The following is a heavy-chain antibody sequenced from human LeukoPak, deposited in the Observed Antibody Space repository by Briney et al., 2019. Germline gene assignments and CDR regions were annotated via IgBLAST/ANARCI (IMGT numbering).Heavy chain of an antibody. V-gene: IGHV1-2*02. CDR2: INPNSGGT. CDR1: GYTFNNYG. Sequence: ASVKVSCKASGYTFNNYGISWVRQAPGQGLEWMGWINPNSGGTNYAQKFQGRVTMTRDTSISTAYMELSRLRSDDTAVYYCARDPATFGGVIVIPVGVDIWGQGTMVTVSS. D-gene: IGHD3-16*02. CDR3: ARDPATFGGVIVIPVGVDI. J-gene: IGHJ3*02.